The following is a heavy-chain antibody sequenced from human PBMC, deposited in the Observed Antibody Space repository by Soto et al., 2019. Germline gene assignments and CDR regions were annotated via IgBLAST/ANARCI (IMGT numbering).Heavy chain of an antibody. J-gene: IGHJ5*02. CDR2: INAGNGNT. D-gene: IGHD6-19*01. CDR1: GYTFTSYA. CDR3: AREEGSGWFWFDP. V-gene: IGHV1-3*01. Sequence: ASVKVSCKASGYTFTSYAMHWVRQAPGQRLEWMGWINAGNGNTKYSQKFQGRVTITRDTSASTAYMELSSLRSEDTAVYYCAREEGSGWFWFDPWGQGTLVTVSS.